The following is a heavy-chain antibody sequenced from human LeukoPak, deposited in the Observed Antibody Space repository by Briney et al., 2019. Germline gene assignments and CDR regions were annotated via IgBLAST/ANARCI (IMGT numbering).Heavy chain of an antibody. CDR3: VRHGLGSSWFGFDY. D-gene: IGHD6-13*01. CDR2: IFPGDSDA. J-gene: IGHJ4*02. Sequence: GESLKISCKGSGYSFATYWIAWVRQMPGKGLEWMGIIFPGDSDARYSPSFHGQVTISADKSISTAYLQWSSLKASDTAMYYCVRHGLGSSWFGFDYWGQGTLVTVSS. CDR1: GYSFATYW. V-gene: IGHV5-51*01.